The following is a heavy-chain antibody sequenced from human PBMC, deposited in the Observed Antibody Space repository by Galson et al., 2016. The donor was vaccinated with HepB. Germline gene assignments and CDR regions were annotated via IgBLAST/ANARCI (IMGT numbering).Heavy chain of an antibody. D-gene: IGHD6-19*01. V-gene: IGHV3-30*01. J-gene: IGHJ3*02. CDR3: ARASISGWATPGGFAI. Sequence: KGRFTISRDNSKNTLFLQMNSLRPNDTSIFYCARASISGWATPGGFAIWGQGTRVTVSS.